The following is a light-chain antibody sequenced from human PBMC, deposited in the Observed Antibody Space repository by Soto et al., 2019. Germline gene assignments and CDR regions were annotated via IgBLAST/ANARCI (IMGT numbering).Light chain of an antibody. CDR2: DAS. CDR1: QSVSSY. CDR3: QQRSNWPPAT. V-gene: IGKV3-11*01. Sequence: EIVLTQSPATLSLSPGERATLSCRASQSVSSYLAWYQQKPGQAPRLLIYDASNRATGIPARFSGSGSGTDFTLTISLLQPEDFAVYYCQQRSNWPPATFGPGTKVDIK. J-gene: IGKJ3*01.